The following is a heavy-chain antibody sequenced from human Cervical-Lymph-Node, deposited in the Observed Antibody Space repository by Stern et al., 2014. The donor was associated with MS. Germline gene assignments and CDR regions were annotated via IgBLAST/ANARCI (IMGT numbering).Heavy chain of an antibody. CDR2: ISGSRSYI. CDR1: GLIFSSYA. CDR3: ARVTGAGRLDY. V-gene: IGHV3-21*05. Sequence: EVQLVESGGKLVQPGGSLRLSCAASGLIFSSYAMTWVRQAPGKGLEWVSYISGSRSYIFYADSVKGRFTISRENAKNSLFLQMHRLRPEDTALYPCARVTGAGRLDYWGLGTLVTVSS. J-gene: IGHJ4*02. D-gene: IGHD3-10*01.